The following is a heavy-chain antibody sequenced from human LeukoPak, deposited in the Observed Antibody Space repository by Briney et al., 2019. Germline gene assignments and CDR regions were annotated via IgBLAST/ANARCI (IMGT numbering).Heavy chain of an antibody. J-gene: IGHJ4*02. Sequence: GPLRLSCASPGFTFSSCALSWVRPAPGKGLEWVSAISSSGGSTYYADSVKGRFTISRDNSKNTLYLQMNSLRAEDTAVYYCANTPATAPLGDYWGQATLVTVSS. V-gene: IGHV3-23*01. D-gene: IGHD2-2*01. CDR1: GFTFSSCA. CDR3: ANTPATAPLGDY. CDR2: ISSSGGST.